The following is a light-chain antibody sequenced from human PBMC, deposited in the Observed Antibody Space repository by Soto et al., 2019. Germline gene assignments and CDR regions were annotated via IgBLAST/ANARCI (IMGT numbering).Light chain of an antibody. CDR1: SNDIGAYDY. V-gene: IGLV2-14*03. CDR3: SSYSTATALT. Sequence: QSALTQPASVSGSPGQSVTISCTGTSNDIGAYDYVSWYQQVPGKAPKLLIFDVNYRPSEISRRFSGSKSGNSASLTISALQAADADHYYYSSYSTATALTFGGGTKVTVL. J-gene: IGLJ2*01. CDR2: DVN.